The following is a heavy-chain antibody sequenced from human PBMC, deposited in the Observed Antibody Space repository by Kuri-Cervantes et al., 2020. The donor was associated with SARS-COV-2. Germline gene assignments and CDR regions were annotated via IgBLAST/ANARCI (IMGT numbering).Heavy chain of an antibody. CDR2: IYYSGST. D-gene: IGHD3-9*01. Sequence: SETLSLTCTVAGGSISSYYWSWIRQPPGKGLEWIGYIYYSGSTNYNPSLKSRVTISVDTSKNQFSLKLSSVTAADTAVYYCERHVFTYYDILTGPGYFDYWGQGTLVTVSS. J-gene: IGHJ4*02. CDR3: ERHVFTYYDILTGPGYFDY. CDR1: GGSISSYY. V-gene: IGHV4-59*08.